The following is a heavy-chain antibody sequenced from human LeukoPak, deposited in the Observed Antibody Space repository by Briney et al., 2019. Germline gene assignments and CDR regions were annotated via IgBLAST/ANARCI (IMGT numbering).Heavy chain of an antibody. J-gene: IGHJ4*02. CDR3: AREGDVYAVSYYFDY. CDR1: GGSFSGYY. CDR2: INHSGDT. V-gene: IGHV4-34*01. D-gene: IGHD3-16*01. Sequence: SETLSLICAVSGGSFSGYYWGWIRQPPGKGLEWTGEINHSGDTNYNPSLKSRVIISVDTSKNQFSLKVRSVTAADTAVYYCAREGDVYAVSYYFDYWGQGTLVTVSS.